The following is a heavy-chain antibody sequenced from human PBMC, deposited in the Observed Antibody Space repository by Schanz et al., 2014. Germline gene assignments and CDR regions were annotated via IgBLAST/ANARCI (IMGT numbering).Heavy chain of an antibody. J-gene: IGHJ6*02. V-gene: IGHV3-74*02. Sequence: EVYLVESGGGLIQPGGSLRLSCAASGFTVSSNYMSWVRQAPGKGLLWVSRVSRDGSETTYVDSVRGRFTISRDTAKNTVFLQMNKLRAEDTAVYYCARGASRDYFAMDVWGQGTTVTVSS. CDR3: ARGASRDYFAMDV. CDR2: VSRDGSET. CDR1: GFTVSSNY.